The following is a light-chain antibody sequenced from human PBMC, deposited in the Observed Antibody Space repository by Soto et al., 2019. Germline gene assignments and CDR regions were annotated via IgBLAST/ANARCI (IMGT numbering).Light chain of an antibody. CDR3: QQYGSSPPIT. V-gene: IGKV3-20*01. J-gene: IGKJ5*01. Sequence: SVLTQSPATLSLSAGERATLSCRASQSVSSSYLAWYQQKPGQAPRLLIYGASSRATGIPDRFSGSGSGTDFTLTISRLEPEDFAVYYCQQYGSSPPITFGQGTRLEIK. CDR1: QSVSSSY. CDR2: GAS.